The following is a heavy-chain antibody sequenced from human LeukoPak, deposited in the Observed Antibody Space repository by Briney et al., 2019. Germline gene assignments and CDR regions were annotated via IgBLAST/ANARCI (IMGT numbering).Heavy chain of an antibody. V-gene: IGHV4-34*01. J-gene: IGHJ4*02. D-gene: IGHD3-10*01. Sequence: SETLSLTCAVYGGSFSGYYWTWIRQPPGKGLEWLGEIYHRGSTNYNPSLKSRVTISLDTSKNQFSLKLSSVTAADTAVYYCAHEKINYGSGSYPIWGQGTLVTVSS. CDR1: GGSFSGYY. CDR2: IYHRGST. CDR3: AHEKINYGSGSYPI.